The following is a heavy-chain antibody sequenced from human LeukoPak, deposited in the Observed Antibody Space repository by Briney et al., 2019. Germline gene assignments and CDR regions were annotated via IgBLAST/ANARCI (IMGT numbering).Heavy chain of an antibody. J-gene: IGHJ3*02. D-gene: IGHD2-15*01. Sequence: SETLALPWNVSGGHIRSTIYYWGWIRQPPGKGLEWVGRYYYSGNTYYNPSLKSRVTISVDPPQNHLSAVLCSVSGADRDVFFCARHLAPIVVVLAADAFYIWRQGTMVTVSS. CDR3: ARHLAPIVVVLAADAFYI. CDR2: YYYSGNT. CDR1: GGHIRSTIYY. V-gene: IGHV4-39*02.